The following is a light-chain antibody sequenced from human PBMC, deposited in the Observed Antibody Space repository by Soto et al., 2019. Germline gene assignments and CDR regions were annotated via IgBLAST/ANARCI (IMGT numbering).Light chain of an antibody. CDR2: EVN. Sequence: QSLLTQPASVSGSPGQSVTISCTGPLSDIGDSNFISWYQHSPGKAPRLLIYEVNNRPSGVSRRFSGSKAGNTASLTISGLLDDDEADYFCASFRSGTILVFGSGTKVTVL. V-gene: IGLV2-14*01. J-gene: IGLJ1*01. CDR1: LSDIGDSNF. CDR3: ASFRSGTILV.